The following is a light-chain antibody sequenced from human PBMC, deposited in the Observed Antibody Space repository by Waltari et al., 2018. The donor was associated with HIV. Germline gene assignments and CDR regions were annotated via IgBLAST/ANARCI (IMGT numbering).Light chain of an antibody. CDR3: CSYAGSSTSLHVV. CDR2: EVS. J-gene: IGLJ2*01. CDR1: SSDVGSYNL. V-gene: IGLV2-23*02. Sequence: QSALTQPASVSGSPGQSITISCTGTSSDVGSYNLVSWYQQHPGKAPKLTIYEVSKRPSGVSNRFSGSKSGNTASLTISGLQAEDEADYYCCSYAGSSTSLHVVFGGGTKLTVL.